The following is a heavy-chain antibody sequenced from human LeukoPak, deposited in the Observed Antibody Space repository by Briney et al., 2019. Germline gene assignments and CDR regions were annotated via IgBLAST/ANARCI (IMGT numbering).Heavy chain of an antibody. V-gene: IGHV3-48*03. CDR2: ISSSGSTI. J-gene: IGHJ6*03. Sequence: GGSLRLSCAASGFTFSSYEMNWVRQAPGKGLEWVSYISSSGSTIYYADSVKGRFTISRDNAKNSLYLQMNSLRAEDTAVYYCARDFYGDYFMDVWGKGTTVTISS. CDR3: ARDFYGDYFMDV. D-gene: IGHD4-17*01. CDR1: GFTFSSYE.